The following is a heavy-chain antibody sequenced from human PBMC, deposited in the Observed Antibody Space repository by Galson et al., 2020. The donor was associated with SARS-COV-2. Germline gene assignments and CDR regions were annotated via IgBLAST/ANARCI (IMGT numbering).Heavy chain of an antibody. J-gene: IGHJ6*02. CDR3: ARILYVDGLRHYGRDV. CDR1: GFSLSTPGLC. Sequence: SGPTLVKTTPTLTLTCNFPGFSLSTPGLCVSWIRQPPAKALKWLALIDWDGENYYTTSLTTRLTISKDTSKDQVVLTMTNMDAVDTATCYCARILYVDGLRHYGRDVGREGTTVTVS. V-gene: IGHV2-70*01. CDR2: IDWDGEN. D-gene: IGHD3-9*01.